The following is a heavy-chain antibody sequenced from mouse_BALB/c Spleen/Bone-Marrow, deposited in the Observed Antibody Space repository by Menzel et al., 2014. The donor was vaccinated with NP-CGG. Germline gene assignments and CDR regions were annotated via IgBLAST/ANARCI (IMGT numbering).Heavy chain of an antibody. CDR3: ARYDYDVGYFDY. Sequence: EVQRVESGPGLVKPSQSLSLTCTVTGYSITSDYAWNWIRQFPGNTLEWMGYISYSGSSSYNPSLESRISITRDTSKTQFFLQLHSVTTEDTATYYCARYDYDVGYFDYWGQGTTLTVSS. CDR2: ISYSGSS. D-gene: IGHD2-4*01. J-gene: IGHJ2*01. V-gene: IGHV3-2*02. CDR1: GYSITSDYA.